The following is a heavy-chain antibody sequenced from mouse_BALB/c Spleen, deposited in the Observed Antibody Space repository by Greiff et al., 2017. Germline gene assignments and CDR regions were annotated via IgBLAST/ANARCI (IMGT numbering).Heavy chain of an antibody. J-gene: IGHJ4*01. CDR3: ARGGIGAMDY. Sequence: EVKLVESGGGLVKPGGSLKLSCAASGFTFSDYYMYWVRQTPEKRLEWVATISDGGSYTYYPDSVKGRFTISRDNAKNNLYLQMSSLKSEDTAMYYCARGGIGAMDYWGQGTSVTVSS. V-gene: IGHV5-4*02. CDR2: ISDGGSYT. CDR1: GFTFSDYY.